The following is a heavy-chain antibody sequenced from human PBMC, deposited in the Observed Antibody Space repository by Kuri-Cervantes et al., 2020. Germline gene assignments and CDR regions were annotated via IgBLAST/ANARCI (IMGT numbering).Heavy chain of an antibody. V-gene: IGHV3-23*01. D-gene: IGHD6-19*01. Sequence: GESLKISCAASGFTFSSYAMSWVRQAPGKGLEWVSAISGSGGSTYYADSVKGRFTISRDNAKNSLYLQMNSLRAEDTALYYCARDHFREGPEWLAPNDAFDIWGQGTMVTVSS. J-gene: IGHJ3*02. CDR1: GFTFSSYA. CDR2: ISGSGGST. CDR3: ARDHFREGPEWLAPNDAFDI.